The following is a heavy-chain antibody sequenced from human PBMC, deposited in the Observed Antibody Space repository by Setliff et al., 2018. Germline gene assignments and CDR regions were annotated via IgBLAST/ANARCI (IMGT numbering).Heavy chain of an antibody. V-gene: IGHV1-46*01. J-gene: IGHJ6*02. CDR1: GYTFTSYY. CDR3: ASGTPHKWLVHDYYYYGMDV. CDR2: INPSGGST. D-gene: IGHD6-19*01. Sequence: ASVKVSCKASGYTFTSYYMHWVRQAPGQGLEWMGIINPSGGSTSYAQKFQGWVTMTRDTSISTAYMELSRLRSDDTAVYYCASGTPHKWLVHDYYYYGMDVWGQGTTVTVSS.